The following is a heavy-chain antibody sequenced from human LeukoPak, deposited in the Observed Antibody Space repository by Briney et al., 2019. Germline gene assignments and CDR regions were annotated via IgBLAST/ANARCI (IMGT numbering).Heavy chain of an antibody. Sequence: ASVKVSCKASGYTFTSYYMHWVRQAPGQGLEWMGIINPSGGSTSYAQKFQGRVTMTRDTSTSTVYMKLSSLRSEDTAVYYCAREPLGYSYGYRNGMDVWGQGTTVTVSS. CDR3: AREPLGYSYGYRNGMDV. CDR2: INPSGGST. V-gene: IGHV1-46*01. D-gene: IGHD5-18*01. J-gene: IGHJ6*02. CDR1: GYTFTSYY.